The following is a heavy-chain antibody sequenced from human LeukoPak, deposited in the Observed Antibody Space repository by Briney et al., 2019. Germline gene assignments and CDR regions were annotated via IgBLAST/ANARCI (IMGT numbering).Heavy chain of an antibody. CDR3: AKEKAIGTINYGLDV. V-gene: IGHV3-30*18. CDR1: GFSFDTYG. D-gene: IGHD1-1*01. CDR2: IAYDGSNK. Sequence: PGGSLRLSCAASGFSFDTYGMLWVRQAPGMGLEWVAVIAYDGSNKYHADSVKGRFTISRDNSKNTLYLQMNSLRGEDTAIYYCAKEKAIGTINYGLDVWGPGTTVTVSS. J-gene: IGHJ6*02.